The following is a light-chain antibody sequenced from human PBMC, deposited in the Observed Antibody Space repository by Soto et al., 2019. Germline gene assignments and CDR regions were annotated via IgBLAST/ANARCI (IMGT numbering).Light chain of an antibody. V-gene: IGKV3-15*01. CDR2: GAS. CDR3: QQYNNWWT. Sequence: EIVLTQSPGILSLSPGERATLSCRASQSVSSNLAWYQQKPGQAPRLLIYGASTRATGIPARFSGSGSGTEFTLTISSLQSEDFAVYYCQQYNNWWTFGQGTKVDIK. CDR1: QSVSSN. J-gene: IGKJ1*01.